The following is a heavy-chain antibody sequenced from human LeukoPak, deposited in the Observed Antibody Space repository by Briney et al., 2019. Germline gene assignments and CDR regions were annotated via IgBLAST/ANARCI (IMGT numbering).Heavy chain of an antibody. D-gene: IGHD3-10*01. CDR3: ASRDSGSYGYFDY. Sequence: GGSLRLSCAASGFTFSSYGMHWVRQAPGKGLEWVTFIRYDGSNKYYTDSVKGRFTISRDNAKNSLYLQMNSLRAEDTAVYYCASRDSGSYGYFDYWGQGTLVTVSS. CDR2: IRYDGSNK. J-gene: IGHJ4*02. CDR1: GFTFSSYG. V-gene: IGHV3-30*02.